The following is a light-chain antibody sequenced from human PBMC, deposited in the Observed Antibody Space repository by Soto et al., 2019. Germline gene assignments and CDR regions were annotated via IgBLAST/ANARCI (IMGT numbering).Light chain of an antibody. J-gene: IGKJ3*01. V-gene: IGKV3-11*01. CDR2: DAS. Sequence: EIVLTQSPATLSLSPGERATLSCRASQSLSNFLAWYQQKPGQAPRLLIYDASNRATGIPVRFSGSGSGTYAPLTSSIQEPEDVAVYCCQQRSYPLTFGPGTTVEIK. CDR3: QQRSYPLT. CDR1: QSLSNF.